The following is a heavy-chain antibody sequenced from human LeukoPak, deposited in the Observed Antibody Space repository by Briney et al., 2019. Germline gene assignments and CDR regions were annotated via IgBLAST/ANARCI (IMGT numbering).Heavy chain of an antibody. J-gene: IGHJ4*02. CDR2: ISSNGDNT. Sequence: GGSLRLSCSVSGFTFRTYVMHWVRQAPGKGLEYVSAISSNGDNTYYADSVKGRFTISRDNSKNTLYLLSSLRADDTAVYYCVRGTGYWGQGTLVTVSS. CDR1: GFTFRTYV. CDR3: VRGTGY. V-gene: IGHV3-64D*06.